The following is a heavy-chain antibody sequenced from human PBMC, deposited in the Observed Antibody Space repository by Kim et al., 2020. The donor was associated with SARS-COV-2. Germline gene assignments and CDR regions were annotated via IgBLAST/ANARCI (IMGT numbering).Heavy chain of an antibody. V-gene: IGHV3-74*01. CDR3: ARSIILWFGTDYYGMDV. J-gene: IGHJ6*02. D-gene: IGHD3-10*01. Sequence: GGSLRLSCAASGFTFSSYWMHWVRQAPGKGLVWVSRINSDGSSTSYADSVKGRFTISRDNAKNTLYLQMNSLRAEDTAVYYCARSIILWFGTDYYGMDVWGQGTTVTVSS. CDR2: INSDGSST. CDR1: GFTFSSYW.